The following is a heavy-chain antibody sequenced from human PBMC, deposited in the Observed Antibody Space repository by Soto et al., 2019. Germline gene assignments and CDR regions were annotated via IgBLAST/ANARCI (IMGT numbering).Heavy chain of an antibody. J-gene: IGHJ6*02. Sequence: KESGPVLVKPTETLTLTCTVSGFSLTTGRMGVSWIRQSPGKALEWLAHIFSDNERSYSTSMQGRLTISNDSSGSQVVLSMTNMDPVDSGTYYCVRGNADSYQFYYCMDVWGQGTTVTVSS. CDR3: VRGNADSYQFYYCMDV. V-gene: IGHV2-26*01. CDR1: GFSLTTGRMG. D-gene: IGHD4-17*01. CDR2: IFSDNER.